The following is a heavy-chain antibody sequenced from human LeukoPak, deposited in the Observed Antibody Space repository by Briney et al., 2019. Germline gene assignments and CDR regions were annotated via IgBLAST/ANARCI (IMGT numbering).Heavy chain of an antibody. Sequence: SGGSLRLSCAASGFTFSSYAMSWVRQAPGKGLEWVSTISGGGGSTYYADSVKGRFTISRDNSKNTLYLQMNSLRAEDTAVYYCAKDPQYSSGWYVDVTPKGYFDYWGQGTLVTVSS. V-gene: IGHV3-23*01. CDR3: AKDPQYSSGWYVDVTPKGYFDY. J-gene: IGHJ4*02. D-gene: IGHD6-19*01. CDR2: ISGGGGST. CDR1: GFTFSSYA.